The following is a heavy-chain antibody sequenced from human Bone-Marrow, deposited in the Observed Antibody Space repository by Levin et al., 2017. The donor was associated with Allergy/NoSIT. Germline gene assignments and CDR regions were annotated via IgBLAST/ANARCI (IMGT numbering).Heavy chain of an antibody. CDR2: IYSGGST. J-gene: IGHJ3*02. CDR3: ARGEGVVPAAGGAFDI. D-gene: IGHD2-2*01. V-gene: IGHV3-53*01. CDR1: GFTVSSNY. Sequence: GESLKISCAASGFTVSSNYMNWVRQAPGKGLEWVSVIYSGGSTYYADSVKGRFTVSRDNSKNTLFLQMNSLRAEDTAVYYCARGEGVVPAAGGAFDIWGQGTMVTVSS.